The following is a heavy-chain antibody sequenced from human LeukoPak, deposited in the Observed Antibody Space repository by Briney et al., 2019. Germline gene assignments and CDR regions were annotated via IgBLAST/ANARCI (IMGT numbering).Heavy chain of an antibody. V-gene: IGHV1-8*01. CDR2: MNPNSGNT. CDR3: ARRIRSSSWWGLSGSAHFDY. D-gene: IGHD6-13*01. CDR1: GYTFTSYD. J-gene: IGHJ4*02. Sequence: ASVKVSCKASGYTFTSYDINWVRQATGQGLEWMGWMNPNSGNTGYAQKFQGRVTMTRNTSISTAYMELSSLRSEDTAVYYCARRIRSSSWWGLSGSAHFDYWGQGTLVTVSS.